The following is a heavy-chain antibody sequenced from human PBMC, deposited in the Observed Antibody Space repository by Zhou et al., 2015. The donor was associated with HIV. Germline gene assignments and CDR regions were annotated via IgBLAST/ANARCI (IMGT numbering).Heavy chain of an antibody. V-gene: IGHV1-69*01. CDR1: GGTFSSYA. D-gene: IGHD6-13*01. J-gene: IGHJ4*02. CDR3: ASKRGYSSSQTERGVPRDFDY. Sequence: QVQLVQSGAEVKKPGSSVKVSCKASGGTFSSYAISWVRQAPGQGLEWMGGIIPIFGTANYAQKFQGRVTITADESTSTAYMELSSLRSEDTAVYYCASKRGYSSSQTERGVPRDFDYWGQGTLVTVSS. CDR2: IIPIFGTA.